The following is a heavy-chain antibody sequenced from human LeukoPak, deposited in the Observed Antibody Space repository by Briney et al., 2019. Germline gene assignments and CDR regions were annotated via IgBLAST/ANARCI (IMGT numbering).Heavy chain of an antibody. CDR2: IYYSGST. CDR1: GGSISSSSYY. D-gene: IGHD3-22*01. Sequence: SETLSLTCTVSGGSISSSSYYWGWIRQPPGKGLEWSGRIYYSGSTYYNPSLKSRVTISVDTSKNQFSLKLSSVTAADTAVYYCARHNRITMIVVDPYYFDYWGQGTLVTVSS. V-gene: IGHV4-39*01. J-gene: IGHJ4*02. CDR3: ARHNRITMIVVDPYYFDY.